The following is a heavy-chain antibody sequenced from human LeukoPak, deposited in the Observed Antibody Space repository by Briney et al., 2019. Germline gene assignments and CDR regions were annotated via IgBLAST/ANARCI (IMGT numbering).Heavy chain of an antibody. CDR1: GYTFTSYG. Sequence: ASVKVSCKASGYTFTSYGISWVRQAPGQGLEWMGWISAYNGNTNYAQKLQGRVTMTTDTSTSTAYMELRSLRSEDTAVYYCARDGGYSYGAKYYYYYMDVWGKGTTVTISS. V-gene: IGHV1-18*01. CDR3: ARDGGYSYGAKYYYYYMDV. D-gene: IGHD5-18*01. CDR2: ISAYNGNT. J-gene: IGHJ6*03.